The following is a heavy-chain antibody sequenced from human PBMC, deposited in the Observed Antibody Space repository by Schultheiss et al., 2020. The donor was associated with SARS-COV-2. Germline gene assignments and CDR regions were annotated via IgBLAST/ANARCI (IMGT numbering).Heavy chain of an antibody. CDR3: ARAPMVQGVIGFDY. Sequence: SQTLSLTCPVSGGSFSSGSYYWSWIRQPAGKGLEWIGRIYTSGSTNYNPSLKSRVTISVDTSKNQFSLKLSSVTAADTAVYYCARAPMVQGVIGFDYWGQGTLVTVSS. CDR2: IYTSGST. CDR1: GGSFSSGSYY. V-gene: IGHV4-61*02. J-gene: IGHJ4*02. D-gene: IGHD3-10*01.